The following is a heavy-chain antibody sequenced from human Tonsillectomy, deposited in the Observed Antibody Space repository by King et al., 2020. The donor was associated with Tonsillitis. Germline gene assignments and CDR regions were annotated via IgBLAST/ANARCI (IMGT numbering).Heavy chain of an antibody. D-gene: IGHD1-14*01. CDR1: GFIFSSYG. J-gene: IGHJ4*02. V-gene: IGHV3-33*01. CDR2: IWFDGSKK. CDR3: ARYNTGHSDY. Sequence: VQLVESGGGVVQPGRSLRLSCAASGFIFSSYGMHWVRQAPGKGLERVAVIWFDGSKKYYADSVKGRFTISRDNSKNTLYLEMNSLRAEDTAIYYCARYNTGHSDYWGQGTLVTVSS.